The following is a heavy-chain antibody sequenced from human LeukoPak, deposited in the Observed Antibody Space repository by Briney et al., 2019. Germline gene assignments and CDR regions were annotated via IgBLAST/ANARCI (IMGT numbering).Heavy chain of an antibody. CDR2: IYHSGST. V-gene: IGHV4-38-2*02. CDR3: ARGLNALKH. CDR1: GYSISSGYY. J-gene: IGHJ1*01. Sequence: SETLSLTCTVSGYSISSGYYWGWIRQPPGKGLEWIGSIYHSGSTYYNPSLKSRVTISVDTSKNQFSLKLSSVTAADTAVYYCARGLNALKHWGQGTLVTVSS. D-gene: IGHD3-16*01.